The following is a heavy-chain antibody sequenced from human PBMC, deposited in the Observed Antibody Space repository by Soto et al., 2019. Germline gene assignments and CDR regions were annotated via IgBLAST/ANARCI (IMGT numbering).Heavy chain of an antibody. J-gene: IGHJ4*02. CDR3: AKESTMTSRGSFDY. CDR2: ITGGGSTT. V-gene: IGHV3-23*01. CDR1: GFTFNNYA. D-gene: IGHD6-19*01. Sequence: EVQLLESGGGLVQPGGSLRLSCAASGFTFNNYAMNWVRQAPGKGLEWVSGITGGGSTTFYADSVKSRFTISRDNSDDTLYLQVNGLRAGDTALYYCAKESTMTSRGSFDYWGRGTLVTVSS.